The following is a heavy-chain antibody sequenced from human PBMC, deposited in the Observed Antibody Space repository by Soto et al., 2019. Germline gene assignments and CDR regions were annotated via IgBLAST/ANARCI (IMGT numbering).Heavy chain of an antibody. Sequence: PSETLSLTCTVSGGSISSYYWSWIRQPPGKGLEWIGYIYYSGSTNYNPSLKSRVTISVDTSKNQFSLKLSSVTAADTAVYYCAREKVAVAGTIHAFDIWGQGTMVTVSS. J-gene: IGHJ3*02. D-gene: IGHD6-19*01. CDR2: IYYSGST. CDR3: AREKVAVAGTIHAFDI. V-gene: IGHV4-59*01. CDR1: GGSISSYY.